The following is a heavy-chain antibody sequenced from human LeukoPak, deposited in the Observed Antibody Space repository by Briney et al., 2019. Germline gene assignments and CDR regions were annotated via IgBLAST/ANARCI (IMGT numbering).Heavy chain of an antibody. V-gene: IGHV2-70*11. J-gene: IGHJ4*02. D-gene: IGHD3-22*01. CDR1: GFTLSTSGMC. CDR3: ARINYDRSKGFDY. CDR2: IDWDDDK. Sequence: SGPTLVNPTQTLTLTCTFSGFTLSTSGMCVSWIRQPPGKALEWLARIDWDDDKYYTTSLRTRLTISKDTSKNQVVLTMTNIDPVDTATYYCARINYDRSKGFDYWGQGTLVTVSS.